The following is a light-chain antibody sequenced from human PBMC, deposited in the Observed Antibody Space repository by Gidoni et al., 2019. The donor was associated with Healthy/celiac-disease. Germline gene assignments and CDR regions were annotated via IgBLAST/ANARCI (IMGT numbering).Light chain of an antibody. CDR2: KAY. V-gene: IGKV1-5*03. Sequence: DIQMTHSPSTLSASVGDRVTITCRASQSISSWLAWYQQKPGKAPKLLIYKAYSLESGVPSRFSGSGSGTEFTLTISSLQPDDFATYYCQQYNSYWTFGQGTKVEIK. CDR3: QQYNSYWT. J-gene: IGKJ1*01. CDR1: QSISSW.